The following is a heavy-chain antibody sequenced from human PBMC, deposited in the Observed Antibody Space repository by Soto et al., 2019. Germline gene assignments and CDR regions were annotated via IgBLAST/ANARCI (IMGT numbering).Heavy chain of an antibody. J-gene: IGHJ6*02. D-gene: IGHD3-3*01. CDR1: GYSFTSYW. V-gene: IGHV5-51*01. CDR3: ARLVLRNNHYYYYGMDV. Sequence: PGESLKISCKGSGYSFTSYWIGWVRQMPGKGLEWMGIIYPGDSDTRYSPSFQGQVTISADKSISTAYLQWSSLKASDTAMYYCARLVLRNNHYYYYGMDVWGQGTTVTVSS. CDR2: IYPGDSDT.